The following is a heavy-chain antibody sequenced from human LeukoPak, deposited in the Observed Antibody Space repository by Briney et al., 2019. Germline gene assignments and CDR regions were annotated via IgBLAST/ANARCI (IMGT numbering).Heavy chain of an antibody. D-gene: IGHD4/OR15-4a*01. CDR2: INHSGST. J-gene: IGHJ5*02. CDR3: ARFDYGYRNWFDP. V-gene: IGHV4-34*01. CDR1: GGSISSYY. Sequence: PSETLSLTCTVSGGSISSYYWSWIRQPPGKGLEWIGEINHSGSTNYNPSLKSRVTISVDTSKNQFSLKLSSVTAADTAVYYCARFDYGYRNWFDPWGQGTLVAVSS.